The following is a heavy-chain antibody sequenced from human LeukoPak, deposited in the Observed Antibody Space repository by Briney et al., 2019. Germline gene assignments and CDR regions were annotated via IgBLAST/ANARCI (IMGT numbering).Heavy chain of an antibody. CDR1: GGSISSYY. J-gene: IGHJ4*02. V-gene: IGHV4-59*12. CDR3: ASAIMGARDY. Sequence: SETLSLTCTVSGGSISSYYWSWIRQPPGKGLEWIGYIYYSGSTNYNPSLKSRVTISVDTSKNQFSLKLSSVTAADTAVYYCASAIMGARDYWGQGTLVTVSS. D-gene: IGHD1-26*01. CDR2: IYYSGST.